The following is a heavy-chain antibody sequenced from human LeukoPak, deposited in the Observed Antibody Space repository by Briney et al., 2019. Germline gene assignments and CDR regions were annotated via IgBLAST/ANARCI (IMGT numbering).Heavy chain of an antibody. J-gene: IGHJ4*02. V-gene: IGHV3-21*01. Sequence: GGSLRLSCAASGFTFSNAWMSWVRQAPGKGLEWVSSISSSSSYIYYADSVKGQFTISRDNAKNSLYLQMNSLRAEDTAVYYCARGRVTCFDYWGQGTLVTVSS. CDR1: GFTFSNAW. CDR2: ISSSSSYI. CDR3: ARGRVTCFDY. D-gene: IGHD2-21*02.